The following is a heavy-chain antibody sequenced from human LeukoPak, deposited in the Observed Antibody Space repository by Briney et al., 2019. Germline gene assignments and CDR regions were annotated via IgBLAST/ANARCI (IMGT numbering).Heavy chain of an antibody. CDR3: AREPAGTYGRYHDY. Sequence: GGSLRLSCAASGFTFSSCTMGWVRQAPGKGLEWVSTITDGGGHSYYADSVKGRFRVSRDNFKNTLYLQMDSLRAEDTALYYCAREPAGTYGRYHDYWGQGTLVTVSS. CDR2: ITDGGGHS. CDR1: GFTFSSCT. J-gene: IGHJ4*02. D-gene: IGHD1-7*01. V-gene: IGHV3-23*01.